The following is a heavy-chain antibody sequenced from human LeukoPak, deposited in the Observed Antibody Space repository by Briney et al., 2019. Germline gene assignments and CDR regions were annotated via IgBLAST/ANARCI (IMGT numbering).Heavy chain of an antibody. D-gene: IGHD5-12*01. Sequence: GGSLRLSCAASGFTFKKYWMNWVRQAPGKGLEWVAVISYDGSNKYYADSVKGRFTISRDNSKNTLYLQMDSLRAEDTAVYYCAREIPGVDLLLDAFDIWGQGTMVTVSS. J-gene: IGHJ3*02. CDR2: ISYDGSNK. CDR3: AREIPGVDLLLDAFDI. CDR1: GFTFKKYW. V-gene: IGHV3-30-3*01.